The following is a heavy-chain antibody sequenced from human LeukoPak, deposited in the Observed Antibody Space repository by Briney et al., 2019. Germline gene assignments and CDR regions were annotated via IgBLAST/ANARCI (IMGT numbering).Heavy chain of an antibody. V-gene: IGHV3-21*01. J-gene: IGHJ4*01. CDR1: GFTFSSYS. CDR3: ARAVEATTHPVDY. D-gene: IGHD1-26*01. CDR2: ISSSSYI. Sequence: GGSLRLSCAASGFTFSSYSMNWVRQAPGKGLEWVSSISSSSYIYYADSVKGRFTISRDNAKNSLYLQMNSLRAEDTAVYYCARAVEATTHPVDYWGPGTLVTVSS.